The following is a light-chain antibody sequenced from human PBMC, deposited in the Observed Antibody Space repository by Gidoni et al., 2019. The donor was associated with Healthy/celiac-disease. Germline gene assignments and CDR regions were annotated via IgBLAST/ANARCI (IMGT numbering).Light chain of an antibody. CDR1: QSVSSY. Sequence: EIVLTQPPATLSLSPGERATLSCRASQSVSSYLAWYQQKPGQAPRLLIYDASNMATGIPARFSGSGSGTDFTLTISSLEPEDFAVYYCQQRSNWPPLTFGGGTKVEIK. CDR2: DAS. V-gene: IGKV3-11*01. CDR3: QQRSNWPPLT. J-gene: IGKJ4*01.